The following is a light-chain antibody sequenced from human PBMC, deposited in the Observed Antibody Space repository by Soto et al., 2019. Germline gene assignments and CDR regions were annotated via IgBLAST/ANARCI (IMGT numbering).Light chain of an antibody. V-gene: IGLV1-51*01. J-gene: IGLJ2*01. CDR3: GTWDSSLSAVV. Sequence: QSVLTQPPSVSAAPGQKVTICCSGSSSNIGNNYVSWYQQLPGAAPKVFIFDNSKRPSGIPDRFSGSKSGTSATLGITGLQTGDEADYYCGTWDSSLSAVVFGGGTKVTVL. CDR2: DNS. CDR1: SSNIGNNY.